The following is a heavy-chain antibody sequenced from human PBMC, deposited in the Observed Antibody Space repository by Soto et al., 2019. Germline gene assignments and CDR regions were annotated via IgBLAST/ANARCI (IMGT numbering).Heavy chain of an antibody. J-gene: IGHJ4*02. Sequence: PSETLSLTCTVSGGSINSYYWSWIRQPPGKGLEWIGYIYYSGSTTYNPSLKSRVTISVDKSKNQFSLQLSSVTVADTAVYYCAGIAAAGTRFDYWGQGTLVTVSS. V-gene: IGHV4-59*12. CDR1: GGSINSYY. CDR2: IYYSGST. CDR3: AGIAAAGTRFDY. D-gene: IGHD6-13*01.